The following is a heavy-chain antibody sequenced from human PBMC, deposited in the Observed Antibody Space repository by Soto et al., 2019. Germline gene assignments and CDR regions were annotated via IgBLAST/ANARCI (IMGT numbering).Heavy chain of an antibody. J-gene: IGHJ6*03. D-gene: IGHD4-17*01. CDR3: ARHGRPGDYGDYLLVFHYYYMDV. CDR1: GGSISSSSYY. V-gene: IGHV4-39*01. Sequence: PSETLSLTCTVSGGSISSSSYYWGWIRQPPGKGLEWIGSIYYSGSTYYNPSLKSRVTISVDTSKNQFSLKLSSVTAADTAVYYCARHGRPGDYGDYLLVFHYYYMDVWGKGTTVTVSS. CDR2: IYYSGST.